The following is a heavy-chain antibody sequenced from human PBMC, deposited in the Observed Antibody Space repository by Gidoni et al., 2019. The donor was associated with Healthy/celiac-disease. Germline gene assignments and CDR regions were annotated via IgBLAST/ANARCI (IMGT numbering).Heavy chain of an antibody. V-gene: IGHV3-30*18. CDR2: ISYDGSNK. Sequence: QVQLVESGGGVVQPGRSLSLSCAASGFTFSSYGMHWVRQAPGKGLEWVAVISYDGSNKYYADSVKGRFTISRDNSKNTLYLQMNSLRAEDTAVYYCAKGQTTVVTLADAFDIWGQGTMVTVSS. D-gene: IGHD4-17*01. J-gene: IGHJ3*02. CDR3: AKGQTTVVTLADAFDI. CDR1: GFTFSSYG.